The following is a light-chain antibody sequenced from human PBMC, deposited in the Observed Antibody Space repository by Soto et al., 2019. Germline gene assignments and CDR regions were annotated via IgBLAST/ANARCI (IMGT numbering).Light chain of an antibody. CDR1: GSNIGSNV. V-gene: IGLV1-44*01. J-gene: IGLJ2*01. Sequence: QSALTQPPSASGTPGQRVTISCSGSGSNIGSNVVNWYQQLPGTAPKLLIYTNNQRPSGVPDRVSGSKSGTSASLAISGLQSEDEAYYYCAAWDDSLNGVVFGGGTKLTVL. CDR3: AAWDDSLNGVV. CDR2: TNN.